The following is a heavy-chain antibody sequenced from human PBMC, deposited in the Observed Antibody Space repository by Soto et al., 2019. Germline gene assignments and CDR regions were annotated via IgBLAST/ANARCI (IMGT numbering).Heavy chain of an antibody. D-gene: IGHD3-3*01. J-gene: IGHJ4*02. CDR2: ISYDGSNK. CDR3: AKGHRDYDFWSGYGD. CDR1: GFTFSSYG. Sequence: QVQLVESGGGVVQPGRSLRLSCAASGFTFSSYGMHWVRQAPGKGLEWVAVISYDGSNKYYADSVKGRFTISRDNSKNTLYLQMNRLRAEDTAVYYCAKGHRDYDFWSGYGDWGQGTLVTVSS. V-gene: IGHV3-30*18.